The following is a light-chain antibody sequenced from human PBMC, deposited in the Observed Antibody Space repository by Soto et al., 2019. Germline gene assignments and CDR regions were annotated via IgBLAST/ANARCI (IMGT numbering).Light chain of an antibody. V-gene: IGKV1-5*03. CDR1: QSISSW. CDR3: QQYNSKRT. J-gene: IGKJ1*01. CDR2: KAS. Sequence: DIQMTQSPSTLSASVGDRVTITCRASQSISSWLAWYQQKPGKAPKLLIYKASSLESGVPSRFSGSGSGTEFTLTISSLQPDDLATYYCQQYNSKRTFGQGTKLEIK.